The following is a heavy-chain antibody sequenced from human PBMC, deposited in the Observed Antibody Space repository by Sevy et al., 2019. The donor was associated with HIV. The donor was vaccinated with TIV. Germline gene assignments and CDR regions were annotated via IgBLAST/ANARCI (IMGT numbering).Heavy chain of an antibody. Sequence: SETLSLTCVVYGGSFSSYYWSWIRQAPGKGLEWIGEFNLSGSTNYNPSLKSRVTISVDTSKNQFSLKLSSVTAADTTVYYCAREGTATVGQNAFDIWGQGTMVTVSS. D-gene: IGHD1-1*01. CDR2: FNLSGST. V-gene: IGHV4-34*01. CDR3: AREGTATVGQNAFDI. J-gene: IGHJ3*02. CDR1: GGSFSSYY.